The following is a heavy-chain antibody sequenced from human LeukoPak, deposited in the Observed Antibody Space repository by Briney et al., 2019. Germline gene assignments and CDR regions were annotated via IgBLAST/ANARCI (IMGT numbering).Heavy chain of an antibody. J-gene: IGHJ4*02. V-gene: IGHV4-39*01. Sequence: SETLSLTCTVSGGSITSSYYWGWIRQPPGKGLEWIGSIYYSGTTYYNPSLKSRVTISVDTSKNQFSLKLSSVTAADTAVYYCARTQGGCYDYWGQGTLVTVSS. CDR1: GGSITSSYY. D-gene: IGHD2-15*01. CDR2: IYYSGTT. CDR3: ARTQGGCYDY.